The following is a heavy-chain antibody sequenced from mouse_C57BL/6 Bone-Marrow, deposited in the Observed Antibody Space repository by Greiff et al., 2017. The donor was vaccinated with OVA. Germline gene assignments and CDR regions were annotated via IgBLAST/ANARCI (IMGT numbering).Heavy chain of an antibody. Sequence: EVMLVESGPELVKPGASVKISCKASGYSFTGYYMNWVKQSPEKSLEWIGEINPSTGGTTYNQKFKAKATLTVDKSSSTAYMQLKSLTSEDSAVYYCARSLSNYVAWFAYWGQGTLVTVSA. CDR1: GYSFTGYY. CDR2: INPSTGGT. D-gene: IGHD2-5*01. CDR3: ARSLSNYVAWFAY. J-gene: IGHJ3*01. V-gene: IGHV1-42*01.